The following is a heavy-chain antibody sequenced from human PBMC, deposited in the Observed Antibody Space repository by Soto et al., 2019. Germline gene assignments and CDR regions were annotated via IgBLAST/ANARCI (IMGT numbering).Heavy chain of an antibody. Sequence: ASVKVSCKASGYTLTTFFMHWVRQAPGQGLEWMGVINPGYPAGRSTTYAQKFQGTVTMTTDTSTSTVYMELSGLRSDDTAVYSCAREAIVAGATTGMDVWGQVTTVTVSS. CDR3: AREAIVAGATTGMDV. CDR1: GYTLTTFF. V-gene: IGHV1-46*01. D-gene: IGHD1-26*01. CDR2: INPGYPAGRST. J-gene: IGHJ6*02.